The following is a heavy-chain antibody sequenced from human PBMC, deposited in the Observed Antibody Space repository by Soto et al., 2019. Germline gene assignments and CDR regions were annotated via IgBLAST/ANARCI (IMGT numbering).Heavy chain of an antibody. CDR3: ARVVTHYDILTYGMDV. V-gene: IGHV4-34*01. J-gene: IGHJ6*02. CDR2: INHSGST. CDR1: GGSFSGYY. D-gene: IGHD3-9*01. Sequence: SETLSLTCAVDGGSFSGYYWSWIRQPTGKGLEWIGEINHSGSTNYNPSLKSRVTISVDTSKNQFSLKLSSVTAADTAVYYCARVVTHYDILTYGMDVWGQGTTVTVSS.